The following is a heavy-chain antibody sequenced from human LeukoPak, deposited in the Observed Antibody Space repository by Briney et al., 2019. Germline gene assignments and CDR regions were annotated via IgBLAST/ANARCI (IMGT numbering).Heavy chain of an antibody. CDR3: ARDLNLESGY. Sequence: PSETLSLTCTVSGGSISSSSYYWGWIRQPPGKGLEWIGSIYYSGSTYYNPSLKSRVTISVDTSKNQFSLKLSSVTAADTAVYYCARDLNLESGYWGQGTLVTVSS. CDR2: IYYSGST. CDR1: GGSISSSSYY. D-gene: IGHD3-3*01. J-gene: IGHJ4*02. V-gene: IGHV4-39*02.